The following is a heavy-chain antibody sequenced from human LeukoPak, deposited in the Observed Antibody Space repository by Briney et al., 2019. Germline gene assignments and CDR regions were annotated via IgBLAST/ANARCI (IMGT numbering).Heavy chain of an antibody. J-gene: IGHJ4*02. CDR1: GFTFDDYA. CDR2: ISWNSGSI. D-gene: IGHD6-6*01. Sequence: GRSLRLSCAASGFTFDDYAMHWVRQAPGKGLEWVSGISWNSGSIGYADSVKGRFTISRDNSKNTLYLQMNSLRAEDTAVYYCATFEYSSSSFDYWGQGTLVTVSS. V-gene: IGHV3-9*01. CDR3: ATFEYSSSSFDY.